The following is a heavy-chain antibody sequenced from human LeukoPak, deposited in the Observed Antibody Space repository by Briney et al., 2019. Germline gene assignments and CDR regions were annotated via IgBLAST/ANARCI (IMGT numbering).Heavy chain of an antibody. CDR2: IRSKAYGGTT. Sequence: GGSLRLSCAASGFAFSSYSMNWVHQAPGKGLEWVGFIRSKAYGGTTEYAASVKGRFTISRDDSKSIAYLQMNSLKTEDTAVYYCTRDFSYCGGDCSTIDYWGQGTLVTVSS. D-gene: IGHD2-21*02. J-gene: IGHJ4*02. CDR3: TRDFSYCGGDCSTIDY. CDR1: GFAFSSYS. V-gene: IGHV3-49*04.